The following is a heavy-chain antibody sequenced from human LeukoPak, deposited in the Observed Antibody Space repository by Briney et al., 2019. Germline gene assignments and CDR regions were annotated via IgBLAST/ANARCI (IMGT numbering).Heavy chain of an antibody. CDR1: GFTFSNYN. CDR2: IDRSSTII. CDR3: ARDGNMGAEIDY. J-gene: IGHJ4*02. D-gene: IGHD1-26*01. Sequence: GGSLRLSCAASGFTFSNYNMDWVRQAPGKGLECVSYIDRSSTIIYYADSVKGRFTISRDNAKNSLYLQMNSLRAEDSAVYYCARDGNMGAEIDYWGQGILVTVSS. V-gene: IGHV3-48*01.